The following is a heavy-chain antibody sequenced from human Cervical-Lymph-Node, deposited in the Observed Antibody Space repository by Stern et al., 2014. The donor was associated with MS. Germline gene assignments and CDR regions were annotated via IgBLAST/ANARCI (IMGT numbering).Heavy chain of an antibody. Sequence: LQPGGSLRLSCAASGFSFKDYWMTWVRQAPGKGLEWVANIRQDGAEIYYVDSMKGRVTISRDNAKNSLYLHMSSLRTEDTAVYYCARDGYGWFDSWGQGTLVTVSS. V-gene: IGHV3-7*01. CDR2: IRQDGAEI. CDR3: ARDGYGWFDS. CDR1: GFSFKDYW. J-gene: IGHJ5*01. D-gene: IGHD2-2*03.